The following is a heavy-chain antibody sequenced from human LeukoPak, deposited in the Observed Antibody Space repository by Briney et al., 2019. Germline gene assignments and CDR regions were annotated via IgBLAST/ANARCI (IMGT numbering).Heavy chain of an antibody. Sequence: ASVKVSCKASDYTFTTYDISWVRQAPGQGLEWMGWISTYNGNTNYAQKLQGRVTMTTDTSTSTAYMELRSLRSDDTAVYYCARGSATRADYWGQGTLVTVSS. V-gene: IGHV1-18*01. CDR2: ISTYNGNT. J-gene: IGHJ4*02. CDR1: DYTFTTYD. D-gene: IGHD5-24*01. CDR3: ARGSATRADY.